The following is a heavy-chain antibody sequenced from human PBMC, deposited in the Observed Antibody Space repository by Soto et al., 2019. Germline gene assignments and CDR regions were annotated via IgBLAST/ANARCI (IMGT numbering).Heavy chain of an antibody. CDR2: IYYSGST. D-gene: IGHD2-15*01. J-gene: IGHJ5*02. Sequence: ASETLSLTRTVSGGSISSYYWSWIPPPPGKGMEWIGYIYYSGSTNYNPSLKSRVTISVDTSKNQFSLKLSSVTAADTAVYYCARMLGYCSGGSCYNNWFDPWGQGTLVTVSS. V-gene: IGHV4-59*01. CDR1: GGSISSYY. CDR3: ARMLGYCSGGSCYNNWFDP.